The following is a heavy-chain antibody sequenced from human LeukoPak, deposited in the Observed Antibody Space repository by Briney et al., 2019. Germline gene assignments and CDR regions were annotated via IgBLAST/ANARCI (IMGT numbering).Heavy chain of an antibody. D-gene: IGHD2-2*01. CDR3: AREIVVVPAAAITGWFDP. CDR2: ISSSSSTI. Sequence: GGSLRLSCAASGFTFSSYSMNWVRQAPGKGLEWVSYISSSSSTIYYADSVKGRFTISRDNAKNSLYLQMNSLRDEDTAVSYCAREIVVVPAAAITGWFDPWGQGTLVTVSS. CDR1: GFTFSSYS. J-gene: IGHJ5*02. V-gene: IGHV3-48*02.